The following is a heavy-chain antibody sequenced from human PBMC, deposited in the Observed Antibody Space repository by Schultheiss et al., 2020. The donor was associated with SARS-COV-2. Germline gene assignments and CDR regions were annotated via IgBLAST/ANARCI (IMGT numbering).Heavy chain of an antibody. CDR3: ARATRGRIVPAAIHTRTSSYMDV. CDR1: GFTFSSYA. V-gene: IGHV3-30*04. Sequence: GGSLRLSCAASGFTFSSYAMHWVRQAPGKGLEWVAVISYDGSNKYYADSVKGRFTISRDNSKNTLYLQMNSLRAEDTAVYYCARATRGRIVPAAIHTRTSSYMDVWGKGTTVTGSS. J-gene: IGHJ6*03. D-gene: IGHD2-2*01. CDR2: ISYDGSNK.